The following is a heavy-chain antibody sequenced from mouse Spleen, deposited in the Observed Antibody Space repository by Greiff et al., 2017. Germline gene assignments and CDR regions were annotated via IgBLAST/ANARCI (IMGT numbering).Heavy chain of an antibody. CDR3: ARLITTVVAFDY. J-gene: IGHJ2*01. Sequence: EVKLMESGGGLVKPGGSLKLSCAASGFTFSSYAMSWVRQTPEKRLEWVATISDGGSYTYYPDNVKGRFTISRDNAKNNLYLQMSHLKSEDTAMYYCARLITTVVAFDYWGQGTTLTVSS. D-gene: IGHD1-1*01. V-gene: IGHV5-4*03. CDR2: ISDGGSYT. CDR1: GFTFSSYA.